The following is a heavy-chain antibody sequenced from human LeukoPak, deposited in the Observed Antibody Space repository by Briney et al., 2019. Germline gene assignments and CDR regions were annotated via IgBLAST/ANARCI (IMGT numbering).Heavy chain of an antibody. V-gene: IGHV7-4-1*02. Sequence: ASVKVSCKASGYTFTSYAMNWVRQAPGQGLEWMGWINTNTGNPTYAQGFTGRFVFSLDTSVSTAYLQISSLKAEGTAVYYCARGKSPGPFYYYYGMDVWAKGPRSPSP. CDR2: INTNTGNP. CDR3: ARGKSPGPFYYYYGMDV. J-gene: IGHJ6*02. CDR1: GYTFTSYA.